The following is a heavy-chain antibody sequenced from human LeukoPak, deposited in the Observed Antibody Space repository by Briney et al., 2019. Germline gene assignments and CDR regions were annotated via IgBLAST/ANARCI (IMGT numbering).Heavy chain of an antibody. CDR1: GYTFISYG. V-gene: IGHV1-18*01. CDR3: ARLSSSSWYFDY. CDR2: ISVYNGNT. Sequence: GASVTVSCTASGYTFISYGISWVRQAPGQGLEWMGWISVYNGNTNYAQKFQGRVTMTTDTSMNTAYMELRSLRSDDTAVYYCARLSSSSWYFDYWGQGTLVTVSS. D-gene: IGHD6-13*01. J-gene: IGHJ4*02.